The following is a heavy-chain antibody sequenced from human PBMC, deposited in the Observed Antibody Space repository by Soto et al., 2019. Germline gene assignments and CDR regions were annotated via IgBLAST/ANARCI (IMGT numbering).Heavy chain of an antibody. CDR2: INHSGST. V-gene: IGHV4-34*01. CDR3: ARVSNYGLYYFDY. CDR1: GGSFSGYY. Sequence: QVQLQQWGAGLLKPSETLSLTCAVYGGSFSGYYWSWIRQPPGKGLEWFGEINHSGSTNYNPSLKSRVTISVDTSKNQFSLKLSSVTAADTAVYYCARVSNYGLYYFDYWGQGTLVTVSS. J-gene: IGHJ4*02. D-gene: IGHD4-4*01.